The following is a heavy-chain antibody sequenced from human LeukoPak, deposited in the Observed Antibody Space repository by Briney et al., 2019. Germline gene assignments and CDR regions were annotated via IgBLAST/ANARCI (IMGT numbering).Heavy chain of an antibody. CDR1: GDSVSSNSAA. J-gene: IGHJ6*02. Sequence: SQTLSLTCAISGDSVSSNSAAWNWIRQSPSRGLEWLGRTYYRSKWYNDYAVSVKSRITINPDTSKNQFSLQLNSVTPEDTAVYYCARGTSWVQLERAYYYHGMDVWGQGTTVTVSS. CDR3: ARGTSWVQLERAYYYHGMDV. CDR2: TYYRSKWYN. V-gene: IGHV6-1*01. D-gene: IGHD1-1*01.